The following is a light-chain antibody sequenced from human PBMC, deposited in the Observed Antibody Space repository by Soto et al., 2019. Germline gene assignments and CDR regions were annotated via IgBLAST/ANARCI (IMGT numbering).Light chain of an antibody. CDR1: QSVSSY. J-gene: IGKJ1*01. CDR2: DAS. V-gene: IGKV3-11*01. CDR3: QQRSNWPRT. Sequence: EIVMTQSPATLSVSPGERAPLSCRARQSVSSYLAWYQQKPGQAPRLLIYDASNRATGIPARFSGSGSGTDLTLTISSLEPEDFAVYYCQQRSNWPRTFGQGTKVDIK.